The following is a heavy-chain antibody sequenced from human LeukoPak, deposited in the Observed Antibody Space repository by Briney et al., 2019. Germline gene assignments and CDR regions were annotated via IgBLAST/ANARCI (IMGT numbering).Heavy chain of an antibody. CDR1: GFTFTGYY. Sequence: ASVKVSCKTSGFTFTGYYIHWVRQAPGQGLEWMGWINPNSGGTNYAQKFQGRVTMTRDTSISTAYMELSRLRSDDTAVYYCARDVAAAGTDYWGQGTLVTVSS. CDR3: ARDVAAAGTDY. CDR2: INPNSGGT. D-gene: IGHD6-13*01. J-gene: IGHJ4*02. V-gene: IGHV1-2*02.